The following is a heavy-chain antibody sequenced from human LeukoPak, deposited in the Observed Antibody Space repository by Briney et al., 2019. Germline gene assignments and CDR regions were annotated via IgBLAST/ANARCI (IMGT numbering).Heavy chain of an antibody. CDR2: VSVYNT. J-gene: IGHJ3*02. D-gene: IGHD3-22*01. Sequence: ASVTVSCKASGYTFTTYGLRWVRQAPGQGLEGMGWVSVYNTKSGQKVQGRLTMTTDTSTSTAYMDLRSLTSADTAVYYCARDYYDSSGYRAFDSGGQGTMAAVSA. CDR1: GYTFTTYG. CDR3: ARDYYDSSGYRAFDS. V-gene: IGHV1-18*01.